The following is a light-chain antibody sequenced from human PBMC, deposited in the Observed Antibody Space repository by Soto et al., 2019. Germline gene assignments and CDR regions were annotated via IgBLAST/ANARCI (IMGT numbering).Light chain of an antibody. V-gene: IGKV1-5*03. CDR3: QQYNAYSQA. J-gene: IGKJ1*01. Sequence: DIQMTQSPSTLSASVGDRVTITCRASESVSRWLAWDQQKPGRTPKLLIYQASTLETGLPSRFSGSGSGTEFTLTISSLQTDDFATYYWQQYNAYSQAFGQGTKVEIK. CDR2: QAS. CDR1: ESVSRW.